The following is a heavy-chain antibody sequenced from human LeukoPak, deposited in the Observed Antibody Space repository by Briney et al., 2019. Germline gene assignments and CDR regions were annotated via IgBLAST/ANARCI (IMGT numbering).Heavy chain of an antibody. CDR1: GFTFSTYW. J-gene: IGHJ4*02. Sequence: PGGSLRLSCAASGFTFSTYWMSWVRQAPGKGLEGVANIKQDGSDKYYVDSVKGRFTISRDNAKNSLYLQMNSLRAEDTAVYYCATGPQWFGELVCDYWGQGTLVSVSS. CDR2: IKQDGSDK. D-gene: IGHD3-10*01. V-gene: IGHV3-7*01. CDR3: ATGPQWFGELVCDY.